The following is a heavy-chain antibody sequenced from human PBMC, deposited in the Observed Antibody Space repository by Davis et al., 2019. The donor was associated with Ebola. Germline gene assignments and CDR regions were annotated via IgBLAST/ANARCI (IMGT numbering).Heavy chain of an antibody. CDR1: GYTFSRYW. CDR2: IYPGDSDT. V-gene: IGHV5-51*01. D-gene: IGHD2/OR15-2a*01. J-gene: IGHJ6*02. CDR3: ARHIGRGSFFYYGMDV. Sequence: GESLKISCKGSGYTFSRYWIGWVRQLPGKGLEWMGIIYPGDSDTRYSPSFQGQVTISADKSLSTAYLQWSSLKASDTAIYYCARHIGRGSFFYYGMDVWGQGTTVAVSS.